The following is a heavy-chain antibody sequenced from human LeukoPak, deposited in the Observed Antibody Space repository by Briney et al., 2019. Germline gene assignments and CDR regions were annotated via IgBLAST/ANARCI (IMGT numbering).Heavy chain of an antibody. CDR2: ISASGGDT. D-gene: IGHD6-19*01. Sequence: GGSLRLSCAASGFTFSGYAMSWVRQAPGKGLEWVSSISASGGDTYYADSVKGRFTIYRDNSRNTLYLQLHSLRAEDTAIYYCARAGANWFDPWGQGSLVTASS. CDR1: GFTFSGYA. V-gene: IGHV3-23*01. CDR3: ARAGANWFDP. J-gene: IGHJ5*02.